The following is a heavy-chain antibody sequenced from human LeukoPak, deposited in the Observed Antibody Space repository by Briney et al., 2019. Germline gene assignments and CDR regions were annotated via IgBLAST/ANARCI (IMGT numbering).Heavy chain of an antibody. CDR1: GFTFSSYS. CDR3: ASQSAGGWPFDY. J-gene: IGHJ4*02. Sequence: PGGSLRLSCAASGFTFSSYSMNWVRQAPGKGLEWVSSISSSSSYIYYADSVKGRFTISRDNAKNSLYLQMNSLRAEDTAVYYCASQSAGGWPFDYWGQGTLVTVSS. V-gene: IGHV3-21*01. D-gene: IGHD6-19*01. CDR2: ISSSSSYI.